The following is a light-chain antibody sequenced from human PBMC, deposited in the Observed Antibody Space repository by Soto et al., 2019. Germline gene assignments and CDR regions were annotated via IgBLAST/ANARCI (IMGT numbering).Light chain of an antibody. J-gene: IGKJ1*01. Sequence: DIPMTQSPSTLPASVEDRVTIICRASQSIDRWLAWYQQKPGKAPKILIYHASSLETGVPSRFSGSGSGTEFTLTISSLQPDDFATYYCQHNSYGTFGQGTKVDIK. CDR2: HAS. V-gene: IGKV1-5*02. CDR1: QSIDRW. CDR3: QHNSYGT.